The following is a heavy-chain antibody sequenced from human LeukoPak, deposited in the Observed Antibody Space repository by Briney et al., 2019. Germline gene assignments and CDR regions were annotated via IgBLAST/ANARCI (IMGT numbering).Heavy chain of an antibody. CDR2: ISAYNGNT. V-gene: IGHV1-18*01. D-gene: IGHD1-26*01. CDR3: AAGTIVGATVDAFDI. CDR1: GYTFTSYG. J-gene: IGHJ3*02. Sequence: GASVKVSCKASGYTFTSYGISWVRQAPGQGLEWMGWISAYNGNTNYAQKLQGRVTMTTDTSTSTAYMELRSLRSDDTAVYYCAAGTIVGATVDAFDIWGQGTMVTVSS.